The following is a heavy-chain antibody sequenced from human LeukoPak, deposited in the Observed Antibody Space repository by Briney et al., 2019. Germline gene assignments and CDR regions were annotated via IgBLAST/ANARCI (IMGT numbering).Heavy chain of an antibody. D-gene: IGHD1-26*01. Sequence: SETLSLTCTVSGGSISSYLWSWIRQPPGKGQEWIGYIYYSGSTNYNPSLKSRDTILVDTSKNQYSLKVSSVTAADTAVYYCARGQYSGSCFDNWGQGSLVTVSS. CDR2: IYYSGST. V-gene: IGHV4-59*01. J-gene: IGHJ4*02. CDR1: GGSISSYL. CDR3: ARGQYSGSCFDN.